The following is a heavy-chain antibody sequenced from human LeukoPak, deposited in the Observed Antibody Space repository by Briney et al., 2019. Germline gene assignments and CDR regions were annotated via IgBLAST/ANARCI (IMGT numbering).Heavy chain of an antibody. CDR3: ARAPRPREWLRFYYYYYGMDV. CDR2: ISSSSSSYI. D-gene: IGHD5-12*01. Sequence: TGGSLRLSCAASGFTFSSYSMNWVRQAPGKGLEWVSSISSSSSSYIYYADSVKGRFTISRDNAKNSLYLQMNSLRAEDTAVYYCARAPRPREWLRFYYYYYGMDVWGQGTTVTVSS. J-gene: IGHJ6*02. CDR1: GFTFSSYS. V-gene: IGHV3-21*01.